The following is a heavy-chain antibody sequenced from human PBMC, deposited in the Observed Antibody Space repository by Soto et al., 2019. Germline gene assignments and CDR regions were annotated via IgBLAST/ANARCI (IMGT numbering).Heavy chain of an antibody. D-gene: IGHD3-10*01. Sequence: QVQLVESGGGVVQPGRSLRLSCAASGFTFTGFAMYWVRQAPGKGLEWVAVTPFDGSNEYYADFVEGRFTISRDNSKNTLYWQMNSLRPEDTAVYYCARVTGFYGSGEIDYWGQGTLVTVSS. J-gene: IGHJ4*02. V-gene: IGHV3-30-3*01. CDR1: GFTFTGFA. CDR2: TPFDGSNE. CDR3: ARVTGFYGSGEIDY.